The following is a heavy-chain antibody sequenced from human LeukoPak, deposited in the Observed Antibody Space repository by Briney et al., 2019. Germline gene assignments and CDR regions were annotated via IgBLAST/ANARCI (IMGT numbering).Heavy chain of an antibody. CDR1: GFTFSAKW. J-gene: IGHJ4*02. V-gene: IGHV3-74*01. D-gene: IGHD3-3*01. Sequence: GGSLRLSCAVSGFTFSAKWMHWVRQAPRKGLVWVSRINTDGSSTNYADSVKGRFTISRDNAKNTVYLQMNSLRAEDTAVYYCVKSGVDYWGQGTLVSVSS. CDR2: INTDGSST. CDR3: VKSGVDY.